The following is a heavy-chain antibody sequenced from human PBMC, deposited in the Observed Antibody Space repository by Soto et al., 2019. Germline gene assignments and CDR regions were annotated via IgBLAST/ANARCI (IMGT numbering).Heavy chain of an antibody. CDR2: IYYAGST. CDR1: GRSISSGDFY. Sequence: PSETLSLTCTVSGRSISSGDFYWSWLRQPPGKGLEWIGYIYYAGSTYYNPSLKSRLTISLDRSKNEVSLKLTSVTAADTAVYYCTSDYTLRSYRFDYWGRGILVTVSS. CDR3: TSDYTLRSYRFDY. J-gene: IGHJ4*02. D-gene: IGHD3-10*01. V-gene: IGHV4-30-4*01.